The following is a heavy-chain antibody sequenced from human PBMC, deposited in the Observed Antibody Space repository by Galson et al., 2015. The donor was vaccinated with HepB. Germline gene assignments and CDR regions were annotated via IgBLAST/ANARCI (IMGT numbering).Heavy chain of an antibody. V-gene: IGHV3-21*01. J-gene: IGHJ4*02. Sequence: SLRLSCAASGFTFTTYSFSWVRQAPGKGLEWVSSISSSGRYIYYADSLQGRFTISRDNAKNSLYLQMNSLRAEDTAMYYCVRAAFGVAIPYSTFDFSGQGALVTVSS. CDR2: ISSSGRYI. CDR1: GFTFTTYS. D-gene: IGHD3-3*01. CDR3: VRAAFGVAIPYSTFDF.